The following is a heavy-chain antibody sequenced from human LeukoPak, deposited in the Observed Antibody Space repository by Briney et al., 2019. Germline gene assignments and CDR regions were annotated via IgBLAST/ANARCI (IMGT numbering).Heavy chain of an antibody. D-gene: IGHD6-19*01. V-gene: IGHV4-59*08. CDR3: ARRLAVTGRYYFDY. J-gene: IGHJ4*02. CDR1: GVSIRHYY. Sequence: SETLSLTCTVSGVSIRHYYWSWIRQTPGRGLEWIGYIFFSGGTNYNPSLKSRVTMSVDTSKNQCSLNLRSVTAADTAVYYCARRLAVTGRYYFDYWGQGTLVTVPS. CDR2: IFFSGGT.